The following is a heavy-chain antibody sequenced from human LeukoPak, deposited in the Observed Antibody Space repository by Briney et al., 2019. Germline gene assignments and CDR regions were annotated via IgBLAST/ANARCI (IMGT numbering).Heavy chain of an antibody. J-gene: IGHJ5*02. CDR3: VPVYSSSSGFDP. CDR1: GFTFDDYT. D-gene: IGHD6-6*01. V-gene: IGHV3-43*01. CDR2: ISWDGGST. Sequence: PGGSLRLSCAASGFTFDDYTMHWVRQAPGKGLEWVSLISWDGGSTYYADSVKGRFTISRDNSKNSLYLQMNSLRTEDTALYYCVPVYSSSSGFDPWGQGTLVTVSS.